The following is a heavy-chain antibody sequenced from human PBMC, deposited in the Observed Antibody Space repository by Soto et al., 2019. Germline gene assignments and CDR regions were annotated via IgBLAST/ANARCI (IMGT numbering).Heavy chain of an antibody. CDR1: GFTFSSYA. J-gene: IGHJ6*02. CDR3: VKEGRYDILTGYYNPFIGDGMDV. CDR2: ISSNGGST. Sequence: GGSLRLSCSASGFTFSSYAMHWVRQAPGKGLEYVSAISSNGGSTYYADSVKGRFTISRDNSKNTLYLQMSSLRAEDTAVYYCVKEGRYDILTGYYNPFIGDGMDVWGQGTTVTVSS. V-gene: IGHV3-64D*06. D-gene: IGHD3-9*01.